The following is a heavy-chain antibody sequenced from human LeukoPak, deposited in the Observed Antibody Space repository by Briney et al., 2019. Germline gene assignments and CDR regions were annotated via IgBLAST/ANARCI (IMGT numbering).Heavy chain of an antibody. CDR2: INPNSGGT. Sequence: ASVKVSCKASGYTFTGYYMHWVRQATGQGLEWMGWINPNSGGTNYAQKLQGRVTMTTDTSTSTAYMELRSLRSDDTAVYYCARDREETVTTAAGRLRYYYYGVDVWGQGTTVTVSS. CDR1: GYTFTGYY. J-gene: IGHJ6*02. CDR3: ARDREETVTTAAGRLRYYYYGVDV. V-gene: IGHV1-2*02. D-gene: IGHD4-17*01.